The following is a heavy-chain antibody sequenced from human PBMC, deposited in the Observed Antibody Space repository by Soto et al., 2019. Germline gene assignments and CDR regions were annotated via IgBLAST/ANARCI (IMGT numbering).Heavy chain of an antibody. J-gene: IGHJ5*02. D-gene: IGHD6-6*01. V-gene: IGHV4-31*01. CDR2: ISYSGSA. CDR3: AREEASRIERWLDT. Sequence: PSETXSLAWTVAVSPMFIGCYCWAWIRQHPGKGLEWIGYISYSGSAHYNPSLKTLLNISLDTSKNQFSLKLSYVTAADTDMYYCAREEASRIERWLDTWGQGTLVTVSS. CDR1: VSPMFIGCYC.